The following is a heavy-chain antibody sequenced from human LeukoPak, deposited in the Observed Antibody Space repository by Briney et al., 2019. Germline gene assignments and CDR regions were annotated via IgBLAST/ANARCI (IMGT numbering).Heavy chain of an antibody. D-gene: IGHD3/OR15-3a*01. J-gene: IGHJ4*02. CDR2: VYYTGST. Sequence: SETLSLTCTVSGGSINSYYWSWIRQPPGKGLECIGHVYYTGSTYYKPSLESRVTILVDTDKNQISLKLSSVTAADTAVYYCARYEEFSTGYSASSPRHYFDHWGQGTLVTVSS. V-gene: IGHV4-59*01. CDR1: GGSINSYY. CDR3: ARYEEFSTGYSASSPRHYFDH.